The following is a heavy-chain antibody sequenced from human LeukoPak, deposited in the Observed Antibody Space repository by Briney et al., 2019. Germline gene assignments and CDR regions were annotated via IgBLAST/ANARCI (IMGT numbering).Heavy chain of an antibody. J-gene: IGHJ3*02. CDR3: ASGSWYEGLAFDI. V-gene: IGHV4-39*01. CDR2: IYYSGST. D-gene: IGHD6-13*01. CDR1: GGSISSSSYY. Sequence: PSETLSLTCTVSGGSISSSSYYWGWIRQPPGKGLEWIGSIYYSGSTYYNPSLKSRVTISVDTSKNQFSLKLSSVTAADTAVYYCASGSWYEGLAFDIWGQGTMVTVSS.